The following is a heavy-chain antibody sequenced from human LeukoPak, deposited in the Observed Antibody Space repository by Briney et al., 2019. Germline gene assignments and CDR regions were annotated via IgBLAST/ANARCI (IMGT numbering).Heavy chain of an antibody. CDR2: IYSGGST. V-gene: IGHV3-53*01. CDR3: AKDSRHLSSTRGGLKESRGGFSDY. D-gene: IGHD6-13*01. CDR1: GFTVSSNY. Sequence: GGSLRLSCAASGFTVSSNYMSWVRQAPGKGLEWVSVIYSGGSTYYADSVKGRFTISRDNSKNTLYLQMNNLRAENTAVYDCAKDSRHLSSTRGGLKESRGGFSDYWGQGTLVTVSS. J-gene: IGHJ4*02.